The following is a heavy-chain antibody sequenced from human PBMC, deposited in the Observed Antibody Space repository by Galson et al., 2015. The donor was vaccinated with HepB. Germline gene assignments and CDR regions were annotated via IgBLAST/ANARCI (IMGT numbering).Heavy chain of an antibody. V-gene: IGHV3-53*01. Sequence: SLRLSCAASGFTVSRNYMNWVRQAPGKGLEWVSVIYSGGSTYYADSVKGRFTISRDNSKDTVYLQMDSLRAEDTAVYYCARSPPDSQYCSDFTCYLLDVWGKGTTVTVSS. CDR1: GFTVSRNY. CDR3: ARSPPDSQYCSDFTCYLLDV. J-gene: IGHJ6*04. CDR2: IYSGGST. D-gene: IGHD2-15*01.